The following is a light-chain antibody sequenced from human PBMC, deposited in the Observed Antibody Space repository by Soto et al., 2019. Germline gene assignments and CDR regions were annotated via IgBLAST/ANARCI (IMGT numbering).Light chain of an antibody. V-gene: IGKV3-15*01. CDR2: GAS. Sequence: EIVMTQSPATLSVSPGERATLSCRSSQSISSNLAWYQQKPGQAPGLLVYGASTRATSFPARFSGSGSGTEFTLTISSLQSEDFAVYYCHQYNNWPYTFGQGTKLEIK. J-gene: IGKJ2*01. CDR1: QSISSN. CDR3: HQYNNWPYT.